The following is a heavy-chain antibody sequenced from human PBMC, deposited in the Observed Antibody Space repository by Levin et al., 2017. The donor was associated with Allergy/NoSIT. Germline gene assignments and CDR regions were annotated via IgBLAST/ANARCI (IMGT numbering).Heavy chain of an antibody. D-gene: IGHD3-22*01. J-gene: IGHJ4*02. Sequence: GESLKISCAASGFTFSSYSMNWVRQAPGKGLEWVSYISSSSSTIYYADSVKGRFTISRDNAKNSLYLQMNSLRDEDTAVYYCARVAYYYDSSGYADTPDYWGQGTLVTVSS. CDR3: ARVAYYYDSSGYADTPDY. CDR1: GFTFSSYS. CDR2: ISSSSSTI. V-gene: IGHV3-48*02.